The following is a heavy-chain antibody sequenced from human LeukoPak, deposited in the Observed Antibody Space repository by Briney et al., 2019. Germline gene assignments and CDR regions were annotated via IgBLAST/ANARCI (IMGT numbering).Heavy chain of an antibody. V-gene: IGHV1-46*01. CDR3: ARGTSDDYGDYGFDY. CDR2: INPSGGST. Sequence: ASVKVSCKAPGYTFTSYYMHWVRQAPGQGLEWMGIINPSGGSTSYAQKFQGRVTMTRDMSTSTVYMELSSLRSEDAAVYYCARGTSDDYGDYGFDYWGQGTLVTVSS. J-gene: IGHJ4*02. D-gene: IGHD4-17*01. CDR1: GYTFTSYY.